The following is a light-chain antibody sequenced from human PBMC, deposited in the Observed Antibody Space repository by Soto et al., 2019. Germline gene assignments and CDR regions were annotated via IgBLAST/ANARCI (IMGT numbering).Light chain of an antibody. J-gene: IGKJ1*01. CDR2: DVS. Sequence: DIQMTQSPSTLPASVGDRVTISCRASQTVGRWLAWYQQKPGKAPKLLISDVSSLERGVPSRFSGSGSGTEFTLTISSLQPDDFATYYCQQYNSYSRTFGQGTKVDIK. CDR1: QTVGRW. CDR3: QQYNSYSRT. V-gene: IGKV1-5*01.